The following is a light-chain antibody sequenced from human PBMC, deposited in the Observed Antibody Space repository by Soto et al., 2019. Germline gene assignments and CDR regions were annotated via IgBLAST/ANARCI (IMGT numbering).Light chain of an antibody. Sequence: EIVLTQSPATLSLSPGERATLSCRASQSVSSYLAWYQQKPGQAPRLLIYDASNRATGIPARFSGSGSGTDFNLTISSLEPEYFSVCYYKQRNTWPRTTFAGGTTV. CDR3: KQRNTWPRTT. CDR2: DAS. CDR1: QSVSSY. V-gene: IGKV3-11*01. J-gene: IGKJ4*01.